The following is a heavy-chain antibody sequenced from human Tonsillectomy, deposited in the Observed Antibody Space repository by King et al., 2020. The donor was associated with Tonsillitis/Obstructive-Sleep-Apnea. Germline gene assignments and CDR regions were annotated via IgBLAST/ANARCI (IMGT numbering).Heavy chain of an antibody. CDR2: ISGSGGST. V-gene: IGHV3-23*04. D-gene: IGHD4-17*01. J-gene: IGHJ4*02. CDR3: AKPVLNDSGLFDY. CDR1: GLSFSSYA. Sequence: VQLVESGGGLVQPGGSLRLSCAASGLSFSSYAMSWVRQAPGKGLEWVSAISGSGGSTYYADSVKGRFTISRDNSKNTLYLQMNSLRAEDTAVYYCAKPVLNDSGLFDYWGQGTLGTVSS.